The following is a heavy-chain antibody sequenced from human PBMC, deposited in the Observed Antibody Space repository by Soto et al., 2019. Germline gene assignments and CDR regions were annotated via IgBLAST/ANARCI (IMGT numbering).Heavy chain of an antibody. CDR2: IKQDGSEK. J-gene: IGHJ6*03. CDR3: ARHLKSRYSNYVWYYYMDV. Sequence: GGSLRLSCAASGFTFSSYWMSWVRQAPGKGLEWVANIKQDGSEKYYVDSVKGRFTISRDNAKNSLYLQMNSLRAEDTAVYYCARHLKSRYSNYVWYYYMDVWGKGTTVTVSS. V-gene: IGHV3-7*01. CDR1: GFTFSSYW. D-gene: IGHD4-4*01.